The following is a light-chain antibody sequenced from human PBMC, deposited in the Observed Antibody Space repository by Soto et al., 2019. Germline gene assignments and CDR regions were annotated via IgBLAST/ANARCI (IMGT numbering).Light chain of an antibody. V-gene: IGKV3-15*01. CDR1: QNILSN. CDR2: GAS. CDR3: QQYNNWPIT. Sequence: EIVMTQSPATLSVSPGERATLSCRASQNILSNLAWYQQKPGQAPRLLIYGASTRATGIPARFSGSGSGTEFTLTISSLQSEDFEIYYCQQYNNWPITFGPGPRLEIK. J-gene: IGKJ5*01.